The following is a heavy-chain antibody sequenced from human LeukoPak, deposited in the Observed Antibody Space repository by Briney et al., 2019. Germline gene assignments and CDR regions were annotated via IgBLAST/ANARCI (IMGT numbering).Heavy chain of an antibody. J-gene: IGHJ4*02. CDR1: GGSISSSSYY. V-gene: IGHV4-39*01. Sequence: SETLSLTCTVSGGSISSSSYYWGWIRQPPGKGLEWIGSIYYSGSTYYNPSLKSRVTISVDTSKNQFSLKLSSVTAADTAVYYCARKRGYYFDYWGQGTLVTVSS. CDR3: ARKRGYYFDY. CDR2: IYYSGST.